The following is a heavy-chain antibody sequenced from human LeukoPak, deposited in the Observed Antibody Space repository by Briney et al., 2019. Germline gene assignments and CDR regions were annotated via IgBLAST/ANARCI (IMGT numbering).Heavy chain of an antibody. V-gene: IGHV1-2*02. Sequence: ASVKVSCKVSGYTLTELSMHWVRQAPGKGLEWMGWIKPSSGGTNYAQNFQGRVTMTRDTSINTAYMELSRLRSDDTVAYYCARDLMVRGPMDVWGKGTTVTVSS. CDR3: ARDLMVRGPMDV. D-gene: IGHD3-10*01. CDR1: GYTLTELS. J-gene: IGHJ6*03. CDR2: IKPSSGGT.